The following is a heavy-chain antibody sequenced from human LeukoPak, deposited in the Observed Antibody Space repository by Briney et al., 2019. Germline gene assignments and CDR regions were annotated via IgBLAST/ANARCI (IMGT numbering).Heavy chain of an antibody. V-gene: IGHV1-69*13. CDR3: ARISLGAIWGYYYGMDV. Sequence: SVKVSCKASGGTFSSYSISWVRQAPGQGLEWMGGIIPIFDTADYAQKFQGRVTITADESTSTAYMELSSLRSEDTAVSYCARISLGAIWGYYYGMDVWGQGTTVTVSS. CDR2: IIPIFDTA. J-gene: IGHJ6*02. D-gene: IGHD1-26*01. CDR1: GGTFSSYS.